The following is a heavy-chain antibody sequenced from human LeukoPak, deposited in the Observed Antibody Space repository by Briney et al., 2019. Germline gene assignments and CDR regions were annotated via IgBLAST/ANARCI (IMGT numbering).Heavy chain of an antibody. CDR2: IKQDGSEK. V-gene: IGHV3-7*01. D-gene: IGHD6-13*01. CDR3: ARDFSSSWPYYFDS. CDR1: GFTFSSYW. J-gene: IGHJ4*02. Sequence: AGGSLRLSCAASGFTFSSYWMSWVRQAPGKGLEWVANIKQDGSEKYYVDSVKGRFTISRDNAKNSLYLQMNSLRVEDTAVYYCARDFSSSWPYYFDSWGQGTLVTVSS.